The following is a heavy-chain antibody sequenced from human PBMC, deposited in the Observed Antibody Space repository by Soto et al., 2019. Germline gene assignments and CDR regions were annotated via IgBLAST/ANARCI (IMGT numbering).Heavy chain of an antibody. Sequence: GESLKISCQGSGYSVTNYWIGWVRQMPGKGLEWMGIIYPGDSDIRYSPSFQGQVTISVDKSINTAYLQWATLKASDTAMYYCATLSRAFWNCPCYWGQGTLVTVSS. CDR2: IYPGDSDI. CDR3: ATLSRAFWNCPCY. J-gene: IGHJ4*02. D-gene: IGHD3-3*01. CDR1: GYSVTNYW. V-gene: IGHV5-51*01.